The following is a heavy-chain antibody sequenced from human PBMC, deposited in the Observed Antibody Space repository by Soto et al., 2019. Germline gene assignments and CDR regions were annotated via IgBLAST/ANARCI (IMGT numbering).Heavy chain of an antibody. CDR2: IYPGDSDT. J-gene: IGHJ6*03. CDR3: ARHLVNYDFWSGPDYYYMDV. Sequence: GESLKISCKGSGYSFTSYWIGWVRQMPGKGLEWMGIIYPGDSDTRYSPSFQGQVTISADKSISTAYLQWSSLKASDTAMYYCARHLVNYDFWSGPDYYYMDVWGKGTTVTVSS. D-gene: IGHD3-3*01. CDR1: GYSFTSYW. V-gene: IGHV5-51*01.